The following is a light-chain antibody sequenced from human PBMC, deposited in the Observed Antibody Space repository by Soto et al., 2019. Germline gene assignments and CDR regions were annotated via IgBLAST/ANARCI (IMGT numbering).Light chain of an antibody. CDR2: DVT. CDR3: SSYTGGSTL. J-gene: IGLJ2*01. CDR1: SSDIGGYNF. V-gene: IGLV2-14*03. Sequence: QSALTQPASVSGSPGQSITISCTGTSSDIGGYNFVSWYQQHPGKAPKLMIFDVTNRPSGVSDRFSGSKSGNTASLTISGLQTEDEADYYCSSYTGGSTLFGGATKLTVL.